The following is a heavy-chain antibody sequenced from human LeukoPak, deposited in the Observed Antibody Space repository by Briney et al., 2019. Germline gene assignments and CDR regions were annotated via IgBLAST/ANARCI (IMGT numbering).Heavy chain of an antibody. Sequence: VQLGGCLRLSCEASGMTFRRHWMSWVRKAPGKGLEWVAKISKDGGGTGYVDSVKGRFTISRDNAKNSLYLQMNSLRAEDTAVYYCARSYCSGNDCYSDYYFDLWGRGTRVIVSS. CDR3: ARSYCSGNDCYSDYYFDL. CDR1: GMTFRRHW. CDR2: ISKDGGGT. D-gene: IGHD2-21*01. J-gene: IGHJ2*01. V-gene: IGHV3-7*03.